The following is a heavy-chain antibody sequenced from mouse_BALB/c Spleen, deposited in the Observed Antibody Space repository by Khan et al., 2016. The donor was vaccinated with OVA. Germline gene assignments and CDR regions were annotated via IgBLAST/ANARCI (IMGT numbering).Heavy chain of an antibody. Sequence: EVELVESGPGLVKPSQSLSLTCTVTGYSITSDYAWNWIRQFPGNKLEWLGYISYSGNTKYNPSLKSRISVTRDTSKNQFFLQLNSVTTEDTATYYCARVHGGDFDCWGQGTTLTVSS. J-gene: IGHJ2*01. CDR1: GYSITSDYA. V-gene: IGHV3-2*02. CDR3: ARVHGGDFDC. CDR2: ISYSGNT.